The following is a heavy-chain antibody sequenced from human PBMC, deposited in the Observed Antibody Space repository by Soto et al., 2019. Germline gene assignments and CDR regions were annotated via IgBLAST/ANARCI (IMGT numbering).Heavy chain of an antibody. CDR1: GYTFTSYA. CDR3: ARDSQEGYYDP. J-gene: IGHJ5*02. CDR2: INAGNGNT. V-gene: IGHV1-3*01. Sequence: ASVKVSCKASGYTFTSYAMHWARQAPGQRLEWMGWINAGNGNTKYSQKFQGRVTITRDTSASTAYMELSSLRSEDTAVYYCARDSQEGYYDPWGQGTLVTVSS. D-gene: IGHD2-15*01.